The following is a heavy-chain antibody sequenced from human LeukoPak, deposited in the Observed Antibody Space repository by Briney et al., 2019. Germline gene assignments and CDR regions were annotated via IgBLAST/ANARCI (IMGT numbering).Heavy chain of an antibody. J-gene: IGHJ4*02. Sequence: PGGSLRLSCAASGFTFSSNYMSWVRQAPGKGLEWIGYINYSGTTFYHPSLKVPLTMSIDTSKHQFSLKLSSVTAADTAFYYCAADTSGYRIFNYWGQGTLVTVSS. CDR3: AADTSGYRIFNY. CDR1: GFTFSSNY. V-gene: IGHV4-59*06. D-gene: IGHD3-22*01. CDR2: INYSGTT.